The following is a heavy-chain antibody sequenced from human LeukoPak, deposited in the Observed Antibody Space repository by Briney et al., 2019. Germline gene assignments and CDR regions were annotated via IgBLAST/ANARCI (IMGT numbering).Heavy chain of an antibody. V-gene: IGHV4-38-2*02. Sequence: PSETLSLTCTVSGYPISSGYYWGWIRQPPGKGLEWIGSIYHSGSTYYNPSLKSRVTISVDTSKNQFSLKLSSVTAADTAVYYCAWSGGGVYYYYMDVWGKGTTVTVSS. CDR2: IYHSGST. D-gene: IGHD3-3*01. CDR3: AWSGGGVYYYYMDV. CDR1: GYPISSGYY. J-gene: IGHJ6*03.